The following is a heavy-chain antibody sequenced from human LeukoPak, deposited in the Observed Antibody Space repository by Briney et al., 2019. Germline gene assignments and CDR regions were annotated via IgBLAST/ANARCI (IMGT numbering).Heavy chain of an antibody. J-gene: IGHJ5*01. V-gene: IGHV3-74*01. CDR1: GFPFSSYA. Sequence: AGGPLRLSGAASGFPFSSYAMSWFRQAPGRGLVWVSRIKGDGSHTVYADSVKGRFTISRDNAKNTLFLQMRSLRVEDTAVYYCVRDWDHFDFDSRGQGTLVTVSS. CDR3: VRDWDHFDFDS. CDR2: IKGDGSHT. D-gene: IGHD1-26*01.